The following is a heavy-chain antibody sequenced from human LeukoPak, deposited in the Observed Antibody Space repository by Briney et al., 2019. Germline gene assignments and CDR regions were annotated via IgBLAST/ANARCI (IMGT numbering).Heavy chain of an antibody. Sequence: GGSLRLSCAASGFTFDDYAMHWVRQAPGKGLEWVSGISWNSGSIGYADSVKGRFTISRDNAKNSLYLQMNSLRAEDMALYYCAKDRFRAVAGLFDLWGRGTLVTVSS. CDR1: GFTFDDYA. CDR2: ISWNSGSI. J-gene: IGHJ2*01. CDR3: AKDRFRAVAGLFDL. D-gene: IGHD6-19*01. V-gene: IGHV3-9*03.